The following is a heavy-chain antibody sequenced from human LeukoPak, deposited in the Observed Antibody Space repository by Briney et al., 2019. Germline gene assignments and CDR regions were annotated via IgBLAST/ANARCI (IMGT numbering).Heavy chain of an antibody. CDR1: GLTFSRYS. Sequence: GRCLSPSRAASGLTFSRYSTSSVRHAPGKRLEWVADIKQVGSEKYYVDSVKGRFTISRDNAKNSLYLQKNSLRAEDTAVYYCARESERNAFDIWGQGTMVTVSS. CDR3: ARESERNAFDI. J-gene: IGHJ3*02. V-gene: IGHV3-7*05. CDR2: IKQVGSEK. D-gene: IGHD1-26*01.